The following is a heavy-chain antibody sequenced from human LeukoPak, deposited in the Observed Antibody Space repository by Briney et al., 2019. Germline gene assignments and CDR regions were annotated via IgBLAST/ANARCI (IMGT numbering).Heavy chain of an antibody. Sequence: GASVKVSCKASGYTFTGYYMHWVRQAPGQGLEWMGWINPNSGGTNYAQKFQGRVTMTRDTSNSTAYMELSRLRSDDTAVYYCARGRPLEWLLYRYRDFDYWGQGTLVTVSS. D-gene: IGHD3-3*01. CDR2: INPNSGGT. V-gene: IGHV1-2*02. CDR3: ARGRPLEWLLYRYRDFDY. CDR1: GYTFTGYY. J-gene: IGHJ4*02.